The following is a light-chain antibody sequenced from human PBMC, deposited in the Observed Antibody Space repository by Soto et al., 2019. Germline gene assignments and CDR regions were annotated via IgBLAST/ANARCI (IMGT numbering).Light chain of an antibody. CDR3: QQYGNSPFT. CDR1: QSVSISF. CDR2: GAS. V-gene: IGKV3-20*01. Sequence: EIVLTQSPGTLSLSPGERATLSCRASQSVSISFLVWYQQKPGQAPRLLIYGASTRATGIPDRFSGSESGTDFTLTISRLEPEDFVVYYCQQYGNSPFTFGQGTRLEIK. J-gene: IGKJ5*01.